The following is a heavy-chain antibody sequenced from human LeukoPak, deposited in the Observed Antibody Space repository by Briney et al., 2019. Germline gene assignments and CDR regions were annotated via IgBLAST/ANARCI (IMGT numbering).Heavy chain of an antibody. V-gene: IGHV3-21*01. D-gene: IGHD2-15*01. J-gene: IGHJ4*02. CDR2: ISSSSSYI. CDR1: GFTFSSYS. CDR3: ARGLVVAATHFDY. Sequence: PGGSLRLSCAASGFTFSSYSMNWVRQAPGEGLEWVSSISSSSSYIYYADSVKGRFTISRDNAKNSLYLQMNSLRAEDTAVYYCARGLVVAATHFDYWGQGTLVTVSS.